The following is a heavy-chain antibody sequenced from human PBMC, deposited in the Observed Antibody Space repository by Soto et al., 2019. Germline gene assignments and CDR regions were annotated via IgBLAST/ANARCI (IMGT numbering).Heavy chain of an antibody. Sequence: ASVKVSCKASGYTFTSYGISWVRQAPGQGLEWMGWISAYNGNTNYAQKLQGRVTMTTDTSTSTAYMELRSLRSDDTAVYYCARDHPQQRSGHWFGPLGQGNLVTGSS. J-gene: IGHJ5*02. CDR3: ARDHPQQRSGHWFGP. V-gene: IGHV1-18*01. CDR1: GYTFTSYG. CDR2: ISAYNGNT. D-gene: IGHD6-13*01.